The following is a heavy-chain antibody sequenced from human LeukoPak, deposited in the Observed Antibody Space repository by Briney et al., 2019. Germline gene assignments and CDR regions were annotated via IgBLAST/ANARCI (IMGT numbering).Heavy chain of an antibody. V-gene: IGHV3-30*02. CDR1: GFVFSSYG. CDR3: SKESNYDSSGYFN. CDR2: IRFDGSTT. D-gene: IGHD3-22*01. J-gene: IGHJ4*02. Sequence: GGSLRLSCAASGFVFSSYGIHWVRQAPGKGLEWVAFIRFDGSTTYYAESVKGRFTVSRDNSKFTAYLQVNRLRAEDTAVYYFSKESNYDSSGYFNWGQGTTVTVS.